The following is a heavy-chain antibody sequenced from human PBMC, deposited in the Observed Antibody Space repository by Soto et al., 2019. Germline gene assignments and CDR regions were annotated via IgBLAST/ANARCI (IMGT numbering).Heavy chain of an antibody. D-gene: IGHD3-22*01. V-gene: IGHV4-30-4*01. CDR2: IDYSGST. Sequence: QVQLQESGPGLVKPSQTLSLTCTVSGGSISSGDYYWSWIRQPPGKGLEWIGYIDYSGSTYYNPSLKSRVTISVDTSKNQFSLKLSSVTAADTAVYYCARGWGGYYDSSGERDDAFDIWGPGTMVTGSS. CDR1: GGSISSGDYY. J-gene: IGHJ3*02. CDR3: ARGWGGYYDSSGERDDAFDI.